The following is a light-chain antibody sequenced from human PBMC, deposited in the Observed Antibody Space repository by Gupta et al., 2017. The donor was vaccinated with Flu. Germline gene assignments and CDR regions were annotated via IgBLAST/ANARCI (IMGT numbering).Light chain of an antibody. Sequence: EILLTQSPDFQSVTPEEKVTITCRASQNNGSSLHWSQQKPGQSPKPLIKYASQSFSGVPSRFSGSGSGTHFTLTINSLETEDAATYYCHQSSRLPLTFGGGTKVEIK. CDR2: YAS. CDR3: HQSSRLPLT. V-gene: IGKV6-21*01. J-gene: IGKJ4*01. CDR1: QNNGSS.